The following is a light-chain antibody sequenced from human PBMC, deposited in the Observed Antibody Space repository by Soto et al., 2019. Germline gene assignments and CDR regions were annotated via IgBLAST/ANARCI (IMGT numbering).Light chain of an antibody. Sequence: QSVLTQPPSVSAAPGQKVTISCSGSSSNIGKNYVSWYQRLPGTAPKLLIYDNNERSSGIPDRFSGSKSGTSATLGIAGLQTGDEADYYCGTWDTILSAVVFGGGTKLTVL. CDR3: GTWDTILSAVV. V-gene: IGLV1-51*01. CDR1: SSNIGKNY. J-gene: IGLJ2*01. CDR2: DNN.